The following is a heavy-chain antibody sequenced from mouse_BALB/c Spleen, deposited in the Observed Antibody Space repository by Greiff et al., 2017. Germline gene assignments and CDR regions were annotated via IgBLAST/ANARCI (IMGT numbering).Heavy chain of an antibody. CDR3: ARSYGSILYYAMDY. CDR1: GYSITSDYA. CDR2: ISYSGST. V-gene: IGHV3-2*02. Sequence: DVQLVESGPGLVKPSQSLSLTCTVTGYSITSDYAWNWIRQFPGNKLEWMGYISYSGSTSYNPSLKSRISITRDTSKNQFFLQLNSVTTEDTATYYCARSYGSILYYAMDYWGQGTSVTVSS. D-gene: IGHD1-1*01. J-gene: IGHJ4*01.